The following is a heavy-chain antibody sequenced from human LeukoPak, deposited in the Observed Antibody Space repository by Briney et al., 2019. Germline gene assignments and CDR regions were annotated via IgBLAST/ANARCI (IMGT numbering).Heavy chain of an antibody. CDR3: ARSMFRLVFGVVNLDY. V-gene: IGHV4-38-2*02. D-gene: IGHD3-3*01. CDR1: GYSISSGYY. J-gene: IGHJ4*02. Sequence: PSETLSLTCTVSGYSISSGYYWGWIRQPPGKGLEWIGSIYHSGSTYYNPSLKSRVTISVDTSKNQFSLKLSSVTAADTAVYYCARSMFRLVFGVVNLDYWGQGTLVTVSS. CDR2: IYHSGST.